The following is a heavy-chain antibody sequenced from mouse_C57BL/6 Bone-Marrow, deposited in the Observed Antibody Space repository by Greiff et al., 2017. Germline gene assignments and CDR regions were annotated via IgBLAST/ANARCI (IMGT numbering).Heavy chain of an antibody. D-gene: IGHD1-1*01. CDR3: TFLYYYGRVAWFAY. CDR1: GFNIKDDY. V-gene: IGHV14-4*01. Sequence: VQLQQSGAELVRPGASVKLSCTASGFNIKDDYMHWVKQRPEQGLEWIGWIDPENGDTEYASKFQGKATIPADTSSNTAYLQLSSLTSADTAVYYCTFLYYYGRVAWFAYWGQGTLVTVSA. J-gene: IGHJ3*01. CDR2: IDPENGDT.